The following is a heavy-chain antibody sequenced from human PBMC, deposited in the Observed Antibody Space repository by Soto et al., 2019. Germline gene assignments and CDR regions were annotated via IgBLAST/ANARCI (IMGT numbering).Heavy chain of an antibody. CDR1: GLTFSSFG. Sequence: GGSLRLSCAASGLTFSSFGMHWVRQAPGKGLEWVAVVSDAGTTTYYADSVKGRFTVSRDNSKSTMYLQMDSLRLEDAGVYFCAKEDCSSRSCYPKYYFDSCGLRTLVTVSS. D-gene: IGHD2-2*01. CDR3: AKEDCSSRSCYPKYYFDS. V-gene: IGHV3-30*18. CDR2: VSDAGTTT. J-gene: IGHJ4*02.